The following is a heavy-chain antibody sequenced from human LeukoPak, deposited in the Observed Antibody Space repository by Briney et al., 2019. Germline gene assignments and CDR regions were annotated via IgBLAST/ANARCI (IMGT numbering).Heavy chain of an antibody. J-gene: IGHJ4*02. D-gene: IGHD3-10*01. CDR3: ARDRFGMSATGSDFDY. CDR2: IHHSGST. CDR1: GYSISSGYY. V-gene: IGHV4-38-2*02. Sequence: SETLSLTCSVSGYSISSGYYWGWVRQTPGMGLEWIGSIHHSGSTYYNPTLKSRVTISLDTSKTQISLTLTSVTAAETAVYFCARDRFGMSATGSDFDYWGQGMLVTVSS.